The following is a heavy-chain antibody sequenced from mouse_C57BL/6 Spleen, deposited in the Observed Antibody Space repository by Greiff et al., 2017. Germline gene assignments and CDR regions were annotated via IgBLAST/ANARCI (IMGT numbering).Heavy chain of an antibody. D-gene: IGHD1-1*01. J-gene: IGHJ1*03. Sequence: EVQLVESGGGLVKPGGSLKLSCAASGFTFSDYGMHWVRQAPEKGLEWVAYISSGSSTIYYADTVKGRFTISRDNAKNTLFLQMTSRRSEDTAMYYCARSLITTVVGVWGTGTTVTVSS. CDR2: ISSGSSTI. V-gene: IGHV5-17*01. CDR3: ARSLITTVVGV. CDR1: GFTFSDYG.